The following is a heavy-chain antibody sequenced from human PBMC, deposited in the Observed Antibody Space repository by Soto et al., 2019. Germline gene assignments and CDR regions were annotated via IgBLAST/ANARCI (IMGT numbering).Heavy chain of an antibody. CDR3: ARGGDRYYYYYGMDV. CDR1: GGSFSGYY. Sequence: QVQLQQWGAGLLKPSETLSLTCAVYGGSFSGYYWSWIRQPPGKGLEWIGEINHSGSTNYNPALKSGVTISVDTSKNQFSLKLSSVTAADTAVYYCARGGDRYYYYYGMDVWGQGTTVTVSS. D-gene: IGHD3-10*01. V-gene: IGHV4-34*01. CDR2: INHSGST. J-gene: IGHJ6*02.